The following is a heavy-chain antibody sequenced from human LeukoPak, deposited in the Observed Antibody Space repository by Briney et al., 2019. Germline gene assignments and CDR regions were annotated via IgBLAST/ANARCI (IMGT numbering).Heavy chain of an antibody. CDR3: ARASYSYDINGWVPFDY. D-gene: IGHD3-22*01. CDR1: GNSISSGGNY. J-gene: IGHJ4*02. V-gene: IGHV4-61*02. CDR2: IYTSGST. Sequence: SETLSLTCTVSGNSISSGGNYWSWIRQPAGKGLEWIGSIYTSGSTNYNPSLKSRVTISGDTSKNQFSLRLSSVTAADTAVYYCARASYSYDINGWVPFDYWGQGTLVTVSS.